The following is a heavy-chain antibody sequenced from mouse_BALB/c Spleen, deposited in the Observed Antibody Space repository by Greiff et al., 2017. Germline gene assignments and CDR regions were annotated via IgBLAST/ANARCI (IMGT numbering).Heavy chain of an antibody. D-gene: IGHD1-1*01. V-gene: IGHV1S81*02. Sequence: QVQLQQSGAELVKPGASVKLSCKASGYTFTSYYMYWVKQRPGQGLEWIGEINPSNGGTNFNEKFKSKATLTVDKSSSTAYMQLSRLTSEDSAVYYCTRKSVTTDYYAMDYWGQGTSVTVSS. CDR2: INPSNGGT. CDR1: GYTFTSYY. J-gene: IGHJ4*01. CDR3: TRKSVTTDYYAMDY.